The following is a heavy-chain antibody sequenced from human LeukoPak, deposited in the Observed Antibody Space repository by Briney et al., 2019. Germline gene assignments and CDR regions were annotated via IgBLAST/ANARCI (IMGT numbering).Heavy chain of an antibody. CDR3: AGGRWGVRGVID. V-gene: IGHV4-61*02. CDR2: ISSSGST. Sequence: SETLSLTCTVSGDSISSGDYYWSWIRQPAGTGLEWIGRISSSGSTNYNPSLKSRVTISVDTSKNQFSLKLSSVTAADTAVYYCAGGRWGVRGVIDWGQGTLVTVSS. J-gene: IGHJ4*02. D-gene: IGHD3-10*01. CDR1: GDSISSGDYY.